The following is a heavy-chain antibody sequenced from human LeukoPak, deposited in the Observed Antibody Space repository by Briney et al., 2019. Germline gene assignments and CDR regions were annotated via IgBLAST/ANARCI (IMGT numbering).Heavy chain of an antibody. CDR2: IYYSGST. V-gene: IGHV4-59*01. D-gene: IGHD1-26*01. Sequence: SETLSLTCTVSGGSISSYYWSWIRQPPGKGLEWIGYIYYSGSTNYNPSLKSRVTISVDTSKNQFSLKLSSVTAADTAVYYCASGYYSGSYFAYWGQGTLVTVSS. J-gene: IGHJ4*02. CDR1: GGSISSYY. CDR3: ASGYYSGSYFAY.